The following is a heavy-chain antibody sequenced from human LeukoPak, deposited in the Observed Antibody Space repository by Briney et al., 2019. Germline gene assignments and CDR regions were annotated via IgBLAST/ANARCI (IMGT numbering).Heavy chain of an antibody. D-gene: IGHD6-13*01. CDR3: AKGGSSWSRNWFDP. CDR2: VSITGGST. J-gene: IGHJ5*02. V-gene: IGHV3-23*01. Sequence: GGSLRLSCAASGFTFSSYAMNWVRQAPGKGLEWVSTVSITGGSTYYADSVKGRFTISRDNSNNMLYLQINSLRAGDTALYYCAKGGSSWSRNWFDPWGQGTLVTVSS. CDR1: GFTFSSYA.